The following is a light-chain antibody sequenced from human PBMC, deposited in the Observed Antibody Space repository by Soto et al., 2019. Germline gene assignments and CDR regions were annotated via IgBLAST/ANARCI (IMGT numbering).Light chain of an antibody. V-gene: IGLV2-14*01. CDR1: SSDVGGYNY. J-gene: IGLJ3*02. CDR3: SSYTSSILV. CDR2: EVS. Sequence: QSALTQPASVPGSPGQSITISCTGTSSDVGGYNYVSWYQQYPGKAPKLMIYEVSNRPSGVSNRFSGSKSGNTASLTISGLQAEDEADYYCSSYTSSILVFGGGTKVTVL.